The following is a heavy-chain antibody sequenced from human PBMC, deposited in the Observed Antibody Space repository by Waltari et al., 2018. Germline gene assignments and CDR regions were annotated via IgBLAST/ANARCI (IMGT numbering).Heavy chain of an antibody. CDR3: ARGDGSSGLDY. J-gene: IGHJ4*02. CDR2: ISSSTSYI. CDR1: GFTFSNYR. V-gene: IGHV3-21*01. Sequence: EVQLVESGGGLGKPGGSLRLSCAASGFTFSNYRMNWVRQAPGKGLEWVSFISSSTSYINYADSVRGRFTISRDNARNSLYLQMNSLRADDTAVYYCARGDGSSGLDYWGQGILVTVSS. D-gene: IGHD6-19*01.